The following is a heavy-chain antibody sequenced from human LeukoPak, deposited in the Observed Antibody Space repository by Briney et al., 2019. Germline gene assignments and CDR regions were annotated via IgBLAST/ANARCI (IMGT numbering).Heavy chain of an antibody. D-gene: IGHD2-2*01. Sequence: ASVKVSCKAFGGTFSSYAISWVRQAPGQGLEWMGGIIPIFGTANYAQKFQGRVTITTDESTSTAYMELSSLRSEDTAVYYCARDLGEGCSSTSCSWFDPWGQGTLVTVSS. V-gene: IGHV1-69*05. CDR2: IIPIFGTA. CDR1: GGTFSSYA. J-gene: IGHJ5*02. CDR3: ARDLGEGCSSTSCSWFDP.